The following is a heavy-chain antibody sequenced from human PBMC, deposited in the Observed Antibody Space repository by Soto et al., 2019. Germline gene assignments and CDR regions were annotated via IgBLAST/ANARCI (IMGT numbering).Heavy chain of an antibody. CDR2: IHYSGST. D-gene: IGHD3-10*01. V-gene: IGHV4-59*12. Sequence: SETLSLTCSVSDASITSSYWSWVRQPPGKGLEWIGFIHYSGSTNYNPSLQSRLTMSVDTSKSQFSLNLRSVTAADTAVYFCARLSHLILAGSAYYHSMDVWGQGAPVTVSS. J-gene: IGHJ6*02. CDR1: DASITSSY. CDR3: ARLSHLILAGSAYYHSMDV.